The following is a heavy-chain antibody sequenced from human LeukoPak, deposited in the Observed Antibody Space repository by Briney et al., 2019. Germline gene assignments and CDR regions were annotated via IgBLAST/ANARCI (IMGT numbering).Heavy chain of an antibody. CDR3: ARGGSFSTSWSDP. J-gene: IGHJ5*02. CDR1: GGSISSGGYY. V-gene: IGHV4-31*03. Sequence: SATLSLTCTVSGGSISSGGYYWSWIRQHPGKGLEWIGYIYYSGSTYYNPSLKSRVTISVDTSKNQFSPKLSSVTAADTAVYYCARGGSFSTSWSDPWGQGTLVTVSS. CDR2: IYYSGST. D-gene: IGHD1-26*01.